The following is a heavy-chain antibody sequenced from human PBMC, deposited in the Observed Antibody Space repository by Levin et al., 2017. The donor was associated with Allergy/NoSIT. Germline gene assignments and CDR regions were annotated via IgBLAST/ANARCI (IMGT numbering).Heavy chain of an antibody. V-gene: IGHV3-30*03. CDR3: ATGVREGYCSGGSCYSRLSRYFQH. CDR2: ISYDGSNE. J-gene: IGHJ1*01. Sequence: LSLTCAASGFTFSRYGMHWVRQAPGKGLEWVAVISYDGSNEYHAKSVKGRFTISRDNSKDTLYLQMNSLRTDDTAVYYCATGVREGYCSGGSCYSRLSRYFQHWGQGTLVTVSS. D-gene: IGHD2-15*01. CDR1: GFTFSRYG.